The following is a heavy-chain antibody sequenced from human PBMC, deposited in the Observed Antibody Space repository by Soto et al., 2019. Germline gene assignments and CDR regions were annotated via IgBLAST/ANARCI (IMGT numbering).Heavy chain of an antibody. J-gene: IGHJ4*02. CDR2: IGPSSGNT. Sequence: XSVKVSCRASGYTFTSYTFSWVRQAPGQGLEWVGWIGPSSGNTDSARNLQGRVTMTTDTSTSTAYMELRSLRSDDKAVYYCARDTGNFFEYWGQGTLVTVSS. CDR3: ARDTGNFFEY. CDR1: GYTFTSYT. V-gene: IGHV1-18*01.